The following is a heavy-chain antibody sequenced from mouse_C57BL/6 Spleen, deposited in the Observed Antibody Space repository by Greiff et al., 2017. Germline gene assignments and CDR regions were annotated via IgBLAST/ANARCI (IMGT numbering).Heavy chain of an antibody. V-gene: IGHV1-64*01. CDR3: ARYGGTGSSPYYAMDY. D-gene: IGHD1-1*01. CDR1: GYTFTSYW. CDR2: IHPNSGST. Sequence: QVQLQQPGAELVKPGASVKLSCKASGYTFTSYWMHWVKQRPGQGLEWIGMIHPNSGSTNYNEKFKSKATLTVDKSSSTAYMQHSSLTSEDSAVYYGARYGGTGSSPYYAMDYWGQGTSVTVSS. J-gene: IGHJ4*01.